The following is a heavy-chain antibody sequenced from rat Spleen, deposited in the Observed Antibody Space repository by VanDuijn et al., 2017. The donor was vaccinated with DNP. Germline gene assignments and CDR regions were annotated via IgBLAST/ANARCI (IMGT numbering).Heavy chain of an antibody. CDR2: ITSSGGST. D-gene: IGHD1-10*01. CDR3: ARDGITTQAMDA. Sequence: EVQLVESGGDLVQPGRSLKLSCVASGFTFNNYWMTWIRQVPGKGLEWVASITSSGGSTYYPDSVKGRFTISRDNAKNTLYLQMNSVRSEDTATYYCARDGITTQAMDAWGQGTSVTVSS. V-gene: IGHV5-31*01. CDR1: GFTFNNYW. J-gene: IGHJ4*01.